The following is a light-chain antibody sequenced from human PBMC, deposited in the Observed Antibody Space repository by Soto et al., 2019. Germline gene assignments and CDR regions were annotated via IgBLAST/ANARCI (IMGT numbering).Light chain of an antibody. Sequence: QTVVTQEPSLTVSPGGPVTLTCGSSTGAVTSNHHPYWFQQKAGQAPRTLIYDTSNKHSWTPARVSGSLLGDKAALTLSGAQPEDEAQYYCLLSYNAARVFGGGTKLTVL. CDR3: LLSYNAARV. CDR1: TGAVTSNHH. J-gene: IGLJ2*01. CDR2: DTS. V-gene: IGLV7-46*01.